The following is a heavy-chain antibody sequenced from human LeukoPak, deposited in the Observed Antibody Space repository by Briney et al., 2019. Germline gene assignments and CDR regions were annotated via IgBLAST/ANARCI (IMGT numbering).Heavy chain of an antibody. CDR2: ISGGGVTT. D-gene: IGHD3-16*01. Sequence: PGGSLRLTCVGSGFTSIAYALTWARQAPGKGLEWVSGISGGGVTTYYADSVKGRFTISRDNSKNTLYLQMNSPRADDTAIYYCARNQQLGGHSYYYYGMDVWGQGTTVTLSS. CDR3: ARNQQLGGHSYYYYGMDV. V-gene: IGHV3-23*01. CDR1: GFTSIAYA. J-gene: IGHJ6*02.